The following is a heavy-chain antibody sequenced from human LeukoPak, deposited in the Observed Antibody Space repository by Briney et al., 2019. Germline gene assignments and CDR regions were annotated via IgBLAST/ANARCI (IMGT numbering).Heavy chain of an antibody. Sequence: SETLSLTCGVSGGSFSISYWSWIRQPPGKGLEWLGQIYHSGGANYNPSLRSRVTISIDTSKNQLSLRLSSVTAADTAVYYCARSNSDYDILTGLDYWGQGTLVTVSS. CDR2: IYHSGGA. CDR3: ARSNSDYDILTGLDY. D-gene: IGHD3-9*01. CDR1: GGSFSISY. V-gene: IGHV4-34*01. J-gene: IGHJ4*02.